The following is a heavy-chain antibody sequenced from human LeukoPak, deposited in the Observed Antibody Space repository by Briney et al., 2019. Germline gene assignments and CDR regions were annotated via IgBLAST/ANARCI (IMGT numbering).Heavy chain of an antibody. CDR1: GFTFSSYA. V-gene: IGHV3-23*01. CDR3: ASSRDQIDY. Sequence: GSLRLSCAASGFTFSSYAMSWVRQAPGKGLGWVSAISGSGGSTYYADSVKGRFTISRDNSKNTLYLQMNSLRDEDTAVYYCASSRDQIDYWGQGTLVTVSS. CDR2: ISGSGGST. J-gene: IGHJ4*02. D-gene: IGHD2-2*01.